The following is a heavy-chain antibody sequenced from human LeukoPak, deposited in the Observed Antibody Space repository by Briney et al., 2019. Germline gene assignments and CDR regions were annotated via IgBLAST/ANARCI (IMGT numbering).Heavy chain of an antibody. CDR3: AKREEYDGFQH. CDR2: ISGSGGST. D-gene: IGHD3-3*01. J-gene: IGHJ1*01. Sequence: GASLRLSCAASGFTFSSYAMSWVRQAPGKGLEWVSAISGSGGSTYYADSAKGRFTISRDNSKNTLYLQMNSLRAEDTAVYYCAKREEYDGFQHWGQGTLSPSPQ. V-gene: IGHV3-23*01. CDR1: GFTFSSYA.